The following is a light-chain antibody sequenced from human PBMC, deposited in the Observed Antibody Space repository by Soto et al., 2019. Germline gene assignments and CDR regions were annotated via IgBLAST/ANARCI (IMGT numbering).Light chain of an antibody. V-gene: IGKV3-20*01. J-gene: IGKJ4*01. Sequence: LVTQAPSTRAWSRRRISTLSLRASQTVRNNYLASYQQKPGQAPRLLIYDASSRATGIPDRFSGGGSGTDCTLAISRREPEDFAVYYCQQFSSYPLTVGGGTKVDIK. CDR1: QTVRNNY. CDR2: DAS. CDR3: QQFSSYPLT.